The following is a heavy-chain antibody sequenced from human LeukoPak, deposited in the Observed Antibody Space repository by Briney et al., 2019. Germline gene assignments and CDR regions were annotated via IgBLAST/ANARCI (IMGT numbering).Heavy chain of an antibody. CDR1: GYTFTSYA. Sequence: ASVKVSCKASGYTFTSYAMHWVRQAPGQRLEWMGWINAGNGNTKYSQKFQGRVTMTTDTSTSTAYMELRSLRSDDTAVYYCARDRWSSSSSEGALDIWGQGTMVTVSS. D-gene: IGHD6-6*01. CDR3: ARDRWSSSSSEGALDI. V-gene: IGHV1-3*01. J-gene: IGHJ3*02. CDR2: INAGNGNT.